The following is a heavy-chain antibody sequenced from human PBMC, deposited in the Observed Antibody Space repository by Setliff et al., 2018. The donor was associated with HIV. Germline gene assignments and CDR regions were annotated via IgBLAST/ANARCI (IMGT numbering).Heavy chain of an antibody. Sequence: SETLSLTCTVSGGSITSTTYYWGWIRQPPGKGLEWIGTIHYTGNTYHNPSLKSRVTMSIDTSKNQFSLKLSSVTAADTAVYYCARDNSYYYGSGSHYWYGMDVWGQGTTVTVSS. CDR3: ARDNSYYYGSGSHYWYGMDV. D-gene: IGHD3-10*01. CDR1: GGSITSTTYY. J-gene: IGHJ6*01. V-gene: IGHV4-39*07. CDR2: IHYTGNT.